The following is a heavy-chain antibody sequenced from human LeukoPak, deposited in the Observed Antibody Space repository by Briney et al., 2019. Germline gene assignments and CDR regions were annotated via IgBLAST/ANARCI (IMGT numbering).Heavy chain of an antibody. Sequence: PGGSLRLSCAASGFTFDDYAMHWVRQAPGKGLEWVSGINWNSGSIVYADSVKGRFTISRDNSKNTLYLQMNSLRAEDTAVYYCARDGWGPPTLWFGEINWFDPWGQGTLVTVSS. V-gene: IGHV3-9*01. J-gene: IGHJ5*02. CDR2: INWNSGSI. CDR3: ARDGWGPPTLWFGEINWFDP. D-gene: IGHD3-10*01. CDR1: GFTFDDYA.